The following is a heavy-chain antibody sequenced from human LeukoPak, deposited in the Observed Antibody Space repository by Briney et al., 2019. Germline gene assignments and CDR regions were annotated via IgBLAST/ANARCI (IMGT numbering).Heavy chain of an antibody. CDR2: MNPKSGNR. J-gene: IGHJ6*02. CDR1: GYTFINYD. Sequence: ASVTVSCKTSGYTFINYDIAWVRQASGQGLERMGWMNPKSGNRGSAQKFQGRVTMTMNTSMRTASMELSSLTSDDSAVYYCARASPGEYYYYGMDVWGQGTSVTVSS. V-gene: IGHV1-8*01. CDR3: ARASPGEYYYYGMDV.